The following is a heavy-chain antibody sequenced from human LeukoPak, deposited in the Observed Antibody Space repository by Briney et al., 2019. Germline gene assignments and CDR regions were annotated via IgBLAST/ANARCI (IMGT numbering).Heavy chain of an antibody. J-gene: IGHJ6*03. CDR2: IIPIFGTA. CDR1: GGTFSSYA. D-gene: IGHD6-19*01. Sequence: SVKVSCKASGGTFSSYAISWVRQAPGEGLEWMGGIIPIFGTANYAQKFQGRVTITTDESTSTAYMELSSLRSEDTAVYYCARTLEYSSGWHDYYYYYMDVWGKGTTVTVSS. V-gene: IGHV1-69*05. CDR3: ARTLEYSSGWHDYYYYYMDV.